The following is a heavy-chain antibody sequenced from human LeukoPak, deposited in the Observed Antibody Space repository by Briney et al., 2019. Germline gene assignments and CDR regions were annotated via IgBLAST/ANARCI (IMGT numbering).Heavy chain of an antibody. D-gene: IGHD6-13*01. CDR2: IYYSGST. Sequence: SETLSLTCTVSGGSISSYYWSWIRQPPGKGLEWIGYIYYSGSTNYNPSLKSRVTISLDTSKNQFSLKLSSVTAADTAVYYCARGVVAAAGRTFDFWGQGTLVTVSS. V-gene: IGHV4-59*01. J-gene: IGHJ4*02. CDR1: GGSISSYY. CDR3: ARGVVAAAGRTFDF.